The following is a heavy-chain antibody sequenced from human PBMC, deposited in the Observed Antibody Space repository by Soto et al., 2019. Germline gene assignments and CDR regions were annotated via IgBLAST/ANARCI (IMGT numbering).Heavy chain of an antibody. CDR2: IYYSGST. J-gene: IGHJ5*02. CDR3: ARHFKLEVVVADNWFDP. D-gene: IGHD2-15*01. Sequence: QLQLQESGPGLVKPSETLSLTCTVSGGSISSSSYYWGWIRQPPGKGLEWIGSIYYSGSTYYNPSLKSRVTISVDTSKNQFSLKLSSVTAADTAVYYCARHFKLEVVVADNWFDPWGQGTLVTVSS. CDR1: GGSISSSSYY. V-gene: IGHV4-39*01.